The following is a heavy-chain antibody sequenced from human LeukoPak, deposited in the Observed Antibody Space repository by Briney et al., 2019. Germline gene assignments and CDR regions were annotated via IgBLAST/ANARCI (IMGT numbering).Heavy chain of an antibody. D-gene: IGHD6-19*01. Sequence: PSETLSLTCTVSGGSISSYYWSWIRQPQGKGLEWIGYIYYSGTTKYNPSLKSRVTISVDTSKNQFSLKVSSVTAADTAVYYCAKGGASSVPFDYWGQGALVTVSS. CDR3: AKGGASSVPFDY. CDR1: GGSISSYY. CDR2: IYYSGTT. V-gene: IGHV4-59*01. J-gene: IGHJ4*02.